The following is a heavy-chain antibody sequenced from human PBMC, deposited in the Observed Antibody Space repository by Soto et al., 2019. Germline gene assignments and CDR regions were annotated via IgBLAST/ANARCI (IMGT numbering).Heavy chain of an antibody. D-gene: IGHD3-10*01. J-gene: IGHJ4*02. CDR3: ARHNYGSGSTYFAY. CDR2: IYYSGST. Sequence: PSETLSLTCTVSGGSISSYYWSWIRQPPGKGLEWIGYIYYSGSTNYNPSLKSRVTISVDTSKNQFSLKLNSMTAADTAVYYCARHNYGSGSTYFAYWGQGTLVPVPS. V-gene: IGHV4-59*08. CDR1: GGSISSYY.